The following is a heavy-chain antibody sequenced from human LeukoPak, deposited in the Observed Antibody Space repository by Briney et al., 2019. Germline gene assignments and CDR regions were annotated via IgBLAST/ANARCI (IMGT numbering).Heavy chain of an antibody. CDR1: GFTFSSYA. D-gene: IGHD3-22*01. CDR3: ASGAGNYYDSSGYPPLDY. J-gene: IGHJ4*02. Sequence: GGSLRLSCSASGFTFSSYAMHWVRQAPGKGLEYVSAISSNGGSTYYADSVKGRFTISRDNSKNTLYLQMNSLRAEDTAVYYCASGAGNYYDSSGYPPLDYWGQGTLVTVSS. CDR2: ISSNGGST. V-gene: IGHV3-64*04.